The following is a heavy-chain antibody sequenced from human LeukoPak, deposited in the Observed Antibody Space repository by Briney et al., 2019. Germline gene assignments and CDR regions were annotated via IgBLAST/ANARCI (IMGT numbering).Heavy chain of an antibody. CDR1: GFTLNNYW. CDR3: ARDVHGTLDY. J-gene: IGHJ4*02. V-gene: IGHV3-7*01. D-gene: IGHD1-26*01. Sequence: GGSLRLSCAAFGFTLNNYWMAWVRQGPGKGLEWVANIRQDGGDKGHADSVKGRFTISRDNAKNSLYLQMNSLGAEDSGLYYCARDVHGTLDYWGQGILVTVSS. CDR2: IRQDGGDK.